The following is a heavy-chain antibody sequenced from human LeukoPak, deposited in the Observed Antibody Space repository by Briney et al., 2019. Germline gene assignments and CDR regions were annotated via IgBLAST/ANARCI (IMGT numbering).Heavy chain of an antibody. CDR2: INPNSGGT. D-gene: IGHD3-22*01. CDR3: ARGRQNYYDSSGYLRDY. Sequence: GASVKVSCKASGYTFTGYYMHWVRQAPGQGLEWMGWINPNSGGTNYAQKFQGRVTMTRDTSISTAYMELNRLRSDDTAVYYCARGRQNYYDSSGYLRDYWGQGTLVTVSS. V-gene: IGHV1-2*02. J-gene: IGHJ4*02. CDR1: GYTFTGYY.